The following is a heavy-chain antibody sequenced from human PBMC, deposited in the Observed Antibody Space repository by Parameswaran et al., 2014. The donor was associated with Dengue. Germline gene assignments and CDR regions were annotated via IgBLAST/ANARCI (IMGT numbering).Heavy chain of an antibody. J-gene: IGHJ6*02. CDR3: ARVWGYCSSTSCYAEGPAPPADYYYYGMDV. CDR2: IYYSGST. V-gene: IGHV4-59*01. D-gene: IGHD2-2*01. Sequence: RWIRQPPGKGLEWIGYIYYSGSTNYNPSLKSRVTISVDTSKNQFSLKLSSVTAADTAVYYCARVWGYCSSTSCYAEGPAPPADYYYYGMDVWGQGTTVTVSS.